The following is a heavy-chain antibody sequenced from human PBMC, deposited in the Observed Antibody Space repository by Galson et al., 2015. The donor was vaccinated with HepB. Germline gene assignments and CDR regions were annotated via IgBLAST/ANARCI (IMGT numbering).Heavy chain of an antibody. CDR3: ARSASASAFDV. CDR1: GYTFTSYN. Sequence: SVTVSCKASGYTFTSYNIHCVRQAPGQGLEWMGVINPRVGSITYAQNFQGRITMTRDTSTGTVYMELSSLTSEDTAVYYCARSASASAFDVWGQGTMVTVSS. CDR2: INPRVGSI. D-gene: IGHD1-26*01. J-gene: IGHJ3*01. V-gene: IGHV1-46*03.